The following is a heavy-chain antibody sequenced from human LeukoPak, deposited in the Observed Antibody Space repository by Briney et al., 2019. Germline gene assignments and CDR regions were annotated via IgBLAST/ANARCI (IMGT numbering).Heavy chain of an antibody. CDR1: GFTFSSYA. Sequence: GGSLRLSCAASGFTFSSYAMSWVRQAPGKGLEWVSAISGSGGSTYYADSVKGRFTISRDNSKNTLYLQMNSPRAEDTAVYYCAKDQQYQLLYGNLDYWGQGTLVTVSS. D-gene: IGHD2-2*02. CDR3: AKDQQYQLLYGNLDY. J-gene: IGHJ4*02. V-gene: IGHV3-23*01. CDR2: ISGSGGST.